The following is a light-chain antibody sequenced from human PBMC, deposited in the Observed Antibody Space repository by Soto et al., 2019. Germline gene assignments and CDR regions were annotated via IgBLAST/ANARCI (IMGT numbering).Light chain of an antibody. J-gene: IGKJ2*01. CDR2: SAS. CDR1: QDITDS. V-gene: IGKV1-33*01. CDR3: QQYANLPPDT. Sequence: DSQMTQSPSSLSASVGDRVTITCQASQDITDSLDWNRQRPGKAPNLLIYSASNLETGVPARLSGSGSGTHFTFTINSLQPEDIATYYCQQYANLPPDTFGQGTKVEI.